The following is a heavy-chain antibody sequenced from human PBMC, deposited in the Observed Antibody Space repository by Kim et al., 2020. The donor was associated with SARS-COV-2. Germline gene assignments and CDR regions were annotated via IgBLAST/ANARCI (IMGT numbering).Heavy chain of an antibody. J-gene: IGHJ5*02. Sequence: SETLSLTCAVSGGSISSSNWWSWVRQPPGKGLEWIGEIYHSGSTNYNPSLKSRVTISVDKSKNQFSLKLSSVTAADTAVYYCARGVVVVPAAIRDGAPGDRNWFDPWVQGTLVTVSS. CDR2: IYHSGST. D-gene: IGHD2-2*02. V-gene: IGHV4-4*02. CDR3: ARGVVVVPAAIRDGAPGDRNWFDP. CDR1: GGSISSSNW.